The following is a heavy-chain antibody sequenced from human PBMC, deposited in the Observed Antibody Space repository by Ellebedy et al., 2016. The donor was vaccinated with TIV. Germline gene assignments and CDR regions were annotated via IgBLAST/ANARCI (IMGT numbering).Heavy chain of an antibody. CDR1: GFTFSNYA. CDR2: TGGGDNL. D-gene: IGHD6-19*01. J-gene: IGHJ4*02. Sequence: GESLKISCAASGFTFSNYAMTWVRQAPGKGLEWVSTTGGGDNLFYADSVTGRFTISRDDLKNTLFLQMNSLRAEDTAVYYCAKTASKGRGWRTPIDYWGQGTLVTVSS. V-gene: IGHV3-23*01. CDR3: AKTASKGRGWRTPIDY.